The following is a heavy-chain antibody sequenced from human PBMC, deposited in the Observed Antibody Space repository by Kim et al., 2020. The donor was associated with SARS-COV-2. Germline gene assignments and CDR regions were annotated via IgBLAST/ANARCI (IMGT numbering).Heavy chain of an antibody. V-gene: IGHV3-30*18. CDR3: AKGRIAGAATAMNY. J-gene: IGHJ4*02. CDR1: GFTFSSYG. Sequence: GGSLRLSCAASGFTFSSYGMHWVRQAPGKGLEWVAVISFDGNNIYYADSVKGRFTISRDNSKNTLYLQMNSLRAEDTAVYYCAKGRIAGAATAMNYWGQG. D-gene: IGHD6-19*01. CDR2: ISFDGNNI.